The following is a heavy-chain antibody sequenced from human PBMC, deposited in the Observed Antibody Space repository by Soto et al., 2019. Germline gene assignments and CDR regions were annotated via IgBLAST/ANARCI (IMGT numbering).Heavy chain of an antibody. CDR1: RFTFASYS. D-gene: IGHD3-16*01. V-gene: IGHV3-23*01. CDR2: IRGGGAST. Sequence: GGSLRLSCAVTRFTFASYSLTWVRQAPGKGLEWVSAIRGGGASTYYADSVRGRFFISRDVTGNMIYQKLNRLTAGDTATYYCAKTQTFKGYDGGFDAWGQGTRVTVSS. J-gene: IGHJ4*02. CDR3: AKTQTFKGYDGGFDA.